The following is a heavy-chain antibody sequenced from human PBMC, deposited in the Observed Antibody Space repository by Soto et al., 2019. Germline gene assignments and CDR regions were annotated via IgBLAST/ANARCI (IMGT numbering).Heavy chain of an antibody. CDR3: ARGITDIVVVPAAIRFDY. V-gene: IGHV4-59*01. Sequence: SETLSLTCTVSGGSISSYYWSWIRQPPGKGLEWIGYIYYSGSTNYNPSLKSRVTISVDTSKNQFSLKLSSVTAADTAVYYCARGITDIVVVPAAIRFDYWGQGTLVTVSS. D-gene: IGHD2-2*02. J-gene: IGHJ4*02. CDR1: GGSISSYY. CDR2: IYYSGST.